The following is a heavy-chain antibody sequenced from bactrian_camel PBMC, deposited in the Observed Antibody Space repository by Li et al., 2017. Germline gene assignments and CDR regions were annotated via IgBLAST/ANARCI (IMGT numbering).Heavy chain of an antibody. CDR1: MLTFSSAC. J-gene: IGHJ4*01. CDR3: AAGQSGRCGNFRY. CDR2: IYSFGRST. D-gene: IGHD1*01. Sequence: VQLVESGGGSVQAGGSLTLSCKVSMLTFSSACLGWFRQTPGKEREQVAVFIYSFGRSTRYADSVKGRFTISQDNTFKTVYLEMNSLEPEDTATYYCAAGQSGRCGNFRYWGQGTQVTVS. V-gene: IGHV3S40*01.